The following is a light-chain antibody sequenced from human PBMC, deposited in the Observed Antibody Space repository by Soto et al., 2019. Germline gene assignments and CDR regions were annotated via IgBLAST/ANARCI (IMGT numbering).Light chain of an antibody. CDR1: QSISSW. V-gene: IGKV1-5*01. J-gene: IGKJ2*01. Sequence: DIQMTQSPSTLSASVGDRVTITCRASQSISSWLAWYQQKPGKAPKLLIYDASSLESGVPSRFSGSGSETEFTLAITSLQPDDFATYYCQQYKSYASTFGQGTKLEIK. CDR2: DAS. CDR3: QQYKSYAST.